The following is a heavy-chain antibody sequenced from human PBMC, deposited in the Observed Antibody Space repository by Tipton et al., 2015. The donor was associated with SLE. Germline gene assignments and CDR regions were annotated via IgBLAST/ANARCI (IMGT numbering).Heavy chain of an antibody. V-gene: IGHV4-59*01. CDR2: IHYRGST. CDR1: GGSISGYY. D-gene: IGHD2-15*01. J-gene: IGHJ2*01. CDR3: ARDRYCGAGSCFDWYSDL. Sequence: TLSLTCTVSGGSISGYYWSWVRQPPGQGLEWIGYIHYRGSTNYNPSLKSRVTISLDTSENQFSLKLSSVTAADTAVYYCARDRYCGAGSCFDWYSDLWGRGTLVPVSS.